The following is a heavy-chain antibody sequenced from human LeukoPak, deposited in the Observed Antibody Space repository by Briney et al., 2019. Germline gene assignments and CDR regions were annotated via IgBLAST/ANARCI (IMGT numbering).Heavy chain of an antibody. CDR3: ARDGGYSYGTFDC. Sequence: SETLSLTCTVSGGSISSGDYYWGWIRQHPGKGLGWIGFFYNSGSTYYNPSLKSRVTISIDTSKNQFSLRLTSVTAADTAVYYCARDGGYSYGTFDCWGQGTLVTVSS. J-gene: IGHJ4*02. V-gene: IGHV4-31*03. CDR2: FYNSGST. CDR1: GGSISSGDYY. D-gene: IGHD5-18*01.